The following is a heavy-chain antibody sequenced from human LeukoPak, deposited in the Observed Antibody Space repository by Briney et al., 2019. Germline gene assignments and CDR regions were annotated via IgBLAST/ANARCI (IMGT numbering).Heavy chain of an antibody. V-gene: IGHV1-18*01. D-gene: IGHD6-19*01. Sequence: GASVKVSCKASGYTFTTYGISWVRQAPGQGLEWMGWISAYNGDTNYAQRFQGRVTMTTDTSTSTAYMELRSLRSDDTALYYCARDQYSSGWYRGYFDCWGQGTLVTVS. CDR3: ARDQYSSGWYRGYFDC. CDR1: GYTFTTYG. CDR2: ISAYNGDT. J-gene: IGHJ4*02.